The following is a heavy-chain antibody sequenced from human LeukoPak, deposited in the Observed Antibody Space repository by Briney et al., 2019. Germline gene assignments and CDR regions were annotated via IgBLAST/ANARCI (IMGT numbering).Heavy chain of an antibody. J-gene: IGHJ6*02. V-gene: IGHV1-2*02. D-gene: IGHD5-12*01. CDR2: INPNSGGT. CDR3: ASPFMYSGYPSKYYYYYGMDV. CDR1: GYTFTGYY. Sequence: GASVKVSCKASGYTFTGYYMHWVRQAPGQGLEWMGWINPNSGGTNYAQKLQGRVTMTRDTSISTAYMELSRLRSDDTAVYYCASPFMYSGYPSKYYYYYGMDVWGQGTTVTVSS.